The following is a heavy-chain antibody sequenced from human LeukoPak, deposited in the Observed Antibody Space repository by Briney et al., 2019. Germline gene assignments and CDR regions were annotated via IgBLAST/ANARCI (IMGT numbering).Heavy chain of an antibody. CDR2: IEQDGSKK. J-gene: IGHJ4*02. CDR1: GFTFSGYW. D-gene: IGHD4-17*01. CDR3: VRARRLLPDY. Sequence: GGSLGLSCAASGFTFSGYWRSWVRQAPGKGLEWVANIEQDGSKKYYVDSVRGRFTIARDNAKNSLYLQMNSLRAEDTAVYYCVRARRLLPDYWGQGTLVTVSS. V-gene: IGHV3-7*01.